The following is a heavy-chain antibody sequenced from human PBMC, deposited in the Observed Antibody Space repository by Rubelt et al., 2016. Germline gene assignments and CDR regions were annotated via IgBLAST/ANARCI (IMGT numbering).Heavy chain of an antibody. Sequence: GKGLEWVSGISWNSGSIGYADSVKGRFTISRDNAKNSLYLQMNSLRAEDTAVYYCARVWIQLWPPHDAFDIWGQGTMVTVSS. CDR3: ARVWIQLWPPHDAFDI. D-gene: IGHD5-18*01. V-gene: IGHV3-9*01. CDR2: ISWNSGSI. J-gene: IGHJ3*02.